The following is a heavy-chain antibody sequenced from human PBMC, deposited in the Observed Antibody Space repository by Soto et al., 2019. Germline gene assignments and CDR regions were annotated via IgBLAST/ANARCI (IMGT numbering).Heavy chain of an antibody. CDR1: GFTFSGYG. CDR3: ARDGNNVYDY. V-gene: IGHV3-33*01. D-gene: IGHD1-1*01. CDR2: IWYDGSNK. J-gene: IGHJ4*02. Sequence: PGGSLRLSCAASGFTFSGYGMHWVRQAPGKGLEWVATIWYDGSNKEYADSVKGRFTISRDRNKKTLFVQMTSLRAEDTAVYYCARDGNNVYDYWGQGNPVTVSS.